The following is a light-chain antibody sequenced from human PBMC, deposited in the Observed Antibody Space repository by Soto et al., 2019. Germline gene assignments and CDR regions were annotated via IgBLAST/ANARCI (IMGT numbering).Light chain of an antibody. V-gene: IGLV2-8*01. J-gene: IGLJ1*01. Sequence: QSVLTQPPSASGSPGQSVAISCTGTSSDIGGYNFVSWYQQHPGKAPKLMIYEVTKRPSGVPDRFSGSKSGNTATLIVSGLQPEDEADYYCSSHGGSNNPHVFGTGTKLTVL. CDR2: EVT. CDR3: SSHGGSNNPHV. CDR1: SSDIGGYNF.